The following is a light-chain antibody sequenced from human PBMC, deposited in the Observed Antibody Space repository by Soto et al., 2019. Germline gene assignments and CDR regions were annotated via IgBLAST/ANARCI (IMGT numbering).Light chain of an antibody. J-gene: IGLJ2*01. CDR3: GTWDSSLTIGVI. CDR1: SSNVGKNF. V-gene: IGLV1-51*01. Sequence: QSVLTQPPSVSAAQGQKVSISCSGSSSNVGKNFVSWYQHVPGKAPKLLIYDNQKRPSGIPDRFSASKSGTLATLDITGLQTGDEADYYCGTWDSSLTIGVIFGGGTKLTVL. CDR2: DNQ.